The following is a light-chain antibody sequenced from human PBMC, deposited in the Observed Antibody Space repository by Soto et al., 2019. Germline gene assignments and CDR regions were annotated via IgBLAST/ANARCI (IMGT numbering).Light chain of an antibody. CDR1: SSNIGAGYD. J-gene: IGLJ1*01. CDR3: QSYDSSLSGSYV. V-gene: IGLV1-40*01. CDR2: GNN. Sequence: QSVLTQPPSVSGAPGQRVTISCTGRSSNIGAGYDVHWYQRLPGTAPKVLIYGNNNRPSGVPDRFSGSKSGTSASLAITGLQAEDEADYYCQSYDSSLSGSYVFGTGTKLTVL.